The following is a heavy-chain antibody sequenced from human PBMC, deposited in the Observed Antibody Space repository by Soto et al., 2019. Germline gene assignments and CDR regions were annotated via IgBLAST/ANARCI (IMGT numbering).Heavy chain of an antibody. CDR2: IHHSGST. D-gene: IGHD2-21*02. V-gene: IGHV4-31*03. Sequence: SETLSLTCTVSGGSISSGEFYWSWIRQHPGKGLEYIGYIHHSGSTYYNPSLRSRVTILVDTSKNQFSLEVTSVTAADTAVYYCARGVLDRDYYLDSWGQGTLVTVSS. J-gene: IGHJ4*02. CDR3: ARGVLDRDYYLDS. CDR1: GGSISSGEFY.